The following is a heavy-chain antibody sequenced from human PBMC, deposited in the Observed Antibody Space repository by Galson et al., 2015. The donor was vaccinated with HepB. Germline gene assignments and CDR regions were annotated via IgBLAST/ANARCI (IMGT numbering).Heavy chain of an antibody. V-gene: IGHV3-7*01. CDR1: GFTFSRHW. CDR3: ARENYYDGSGSDAFDM. D-gene: IGHD3-22*01. CDR2: IKQDGNEQ. J-gene: IGHJ3*02. Sequence: SLRLSCAASGFTFSRHWMTWVRQAPGKGLEWVADIKQDGNEQHYVDSVEGRFTISRDNARNPLFLQMDSLRAEDTAVYYCARENYYDGSGSDAFDMWGQGTMVTVSA.